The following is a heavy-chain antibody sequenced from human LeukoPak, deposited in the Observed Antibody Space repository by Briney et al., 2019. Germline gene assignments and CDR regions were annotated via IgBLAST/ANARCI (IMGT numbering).Heavy chain of an antibody. Sequence: GGSLLHSFGAPRYPFDYYVMPRVPQATAKGLEWVSRIAWNSGKTGFAESVKGRFTVSSDEPGLYLSLQMNSLTPEDTSFYLCAKDMNSYDSGSSYNPWGPFDSWGQGTLVTVSS. V-gene: IGHV3-9*01. J-gene: IGHJ4*02. CDR3: AKDMNSYDSGSSYNPWGPFDS. CDR2: IAWNSGKT. CDR1: RYPFDYYV. D-gene: IGHD3-10*01.